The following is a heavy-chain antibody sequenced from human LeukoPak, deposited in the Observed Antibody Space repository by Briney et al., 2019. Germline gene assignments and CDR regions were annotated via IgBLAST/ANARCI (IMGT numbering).Heavy chain of an antibody. CDR1: GGSISSYY. Sequence: SETLSLTCTVSGGSISSYYWSWIRQPPGKGLEWIGYIYYCGSTNYNPSLKSRVTISGDTSKNQFSLKLSSVTAADTAVYYCARGGYSYGEEFSFDHWGQGTLVTVSS. V-gene: IGHV4-59*01. CDR3: ARGGYSYGEEFSFDH. D-gene: IGHD5-18*01. CDR2: IYYCGST. J-gene: IGHJ4*02.